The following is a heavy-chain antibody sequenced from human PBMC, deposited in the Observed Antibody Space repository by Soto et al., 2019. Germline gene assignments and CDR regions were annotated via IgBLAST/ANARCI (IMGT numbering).Heavy chain of an antibody. CDR3: ARVRRNDASDYYGMDV. Sequence: GSLRLSCAASGFSISTSTMNWVRQAPGKGLEWVSYISSGSTTIYYADSVKGRFTISRDNGKNSLYLQMNSLRDEDTAVYYCARVRRNDASDYYGMDVWGQGTTVTVSS. D-gene: IGHD1-1*01. V-gene: IGHV3-48*02. CDR2: ISSGSTTI. CDR1: GFSISTST. J-gene: IGHJ6*02.